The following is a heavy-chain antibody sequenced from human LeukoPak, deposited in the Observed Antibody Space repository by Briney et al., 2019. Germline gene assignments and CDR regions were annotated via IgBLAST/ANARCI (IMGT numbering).Heavy chain of an antibody. D-gene: IGHD2-2*01. CDR3: AREKGLLLRYYMDV. J-gene: IGHJ6*03. Sequence: PGGSLRLSCAASGFTFNKYNMNWVRQAPGKGLECVANVNQGGTGKYYADSVKGRFTISRDNAKNTLYLQMNSLRAEDTAVYYCAREKGLLLRYYMDVWGKGTTVTISS. CDR2: VNQGGTGK. V-gene: IGHV3-7*01. CDR1: GFTFNKYN.